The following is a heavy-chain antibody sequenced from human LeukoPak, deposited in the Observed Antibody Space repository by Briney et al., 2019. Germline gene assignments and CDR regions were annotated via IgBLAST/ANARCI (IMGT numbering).Heavy chain of an antibody. J-gene: IGHJ5*02. CDR3: ARDQGYCSRGSCYYWFDP. Sequence: ASVKVSCKASGYTFTGYYMHWVRQAPGQGLEWMGWINPNSGGTNYAQKFQGWVTMTRDTSISTAYMELRSLRSDDTAVYYCARDQGYCSRGSCYYWFDPWGQGTLVTVSS. V-gene: IGHV1-2*04. CDR1: GYTFTGYY. CDR2: INPNSGGT. D-gene: IGHD2-15*01.